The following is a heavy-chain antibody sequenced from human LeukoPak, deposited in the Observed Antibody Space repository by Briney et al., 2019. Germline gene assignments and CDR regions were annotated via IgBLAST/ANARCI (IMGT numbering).Heavy chain of an antibody. J-gene: IGHJ4*02. CDR1: GGTFISYT. Sequence: ASVKVSCKASGGTFISYTISWVRQAPGQGLEWMGGIIPILGIANYAQKFQGRVTITADKSTSTAYMELSSLRSEDTAVYYCAREGSGYSYGFLDYWGQGTLVTVSS. CDR3: AREGSGYSYGFLDY. V-gene: IGHV1-69*10. CDR2: IIPILGIA. D-gene: IGHD5-18*01.